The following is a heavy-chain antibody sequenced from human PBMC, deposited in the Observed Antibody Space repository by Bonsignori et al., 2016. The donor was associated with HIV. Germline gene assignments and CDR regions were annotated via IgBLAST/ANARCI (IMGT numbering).Heavy chain of an antibody. J-gene: IGHJ4*01. CDR3: TRVHSINSSNSYYFDY. V-gene: IGHV1-2*02. CDR1: GYTFTGHY. CDR2: ISPTTGGT. Sequence: QVQLVQSGAEVKKPGASVKVSCKASGYTFTGHYMHWLRQAPGQGLEWMGWISPTTGGTNYAQKFQGRVTMTRATSVNTAYMQLNSLRSDDTAVYYCTRVHSINSSNSYYFDY. D-gene: IGHD6-13*01.